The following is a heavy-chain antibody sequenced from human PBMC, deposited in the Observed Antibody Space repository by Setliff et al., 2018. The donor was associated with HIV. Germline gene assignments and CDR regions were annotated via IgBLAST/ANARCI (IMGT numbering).Heavy chain of an antibody. D-gene: IGHD6-19*01. CDR2: ISAYNGNT. CDR3: ARRGGSGWYDFDY. CDR1: GYTLTSYG. V-gene: IGHV1-18*01. Sequence: ASVKVSCKASGYTLTSYGISWVRQAPGQWLEWMGWISAYNGNTNHAQKLQGRVTMTTDTSTSTAYMGLRSLRSDATAVYYCARRGGSGWYDFDYWGQGTLVTVSS. J-gene: IGHJ4*02.